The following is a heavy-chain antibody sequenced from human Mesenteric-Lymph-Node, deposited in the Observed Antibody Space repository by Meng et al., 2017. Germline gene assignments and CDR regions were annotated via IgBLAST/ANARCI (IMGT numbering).Heavy chain of an antibody. D-gene: IGHD4-17*01. J-gene: IGHJ4*02. Sequence: GQLVESGGGLVTPGGSLRLSCAASGFTFSNYTMKWVRQAPGKGLEWVSTISSGGGTYYADSVRGRFTISRDNSKNTLYLQMNSLTAEDTAVYYCAKYHTVTARYFDYWGQGTLVTVSS. CDR3: AKYHTVTARYFDY. V-gene: IGHV3-23*04. CDR1: GFTFSNYT. CDR2: ISSGGGT.